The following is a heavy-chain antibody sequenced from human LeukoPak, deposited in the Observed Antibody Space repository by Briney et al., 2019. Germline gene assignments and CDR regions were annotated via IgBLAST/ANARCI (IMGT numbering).Heavy chain of an antibody. D-gene: IGHD1-26*01. CDR2: IIPILGIA. CDR3: ATNARQWELPYDY. V-gene: IGHV1-69*04. CDR1: GGTLGSYA. J-gene: IGHJ4*02. Sequence: PVKVSCKASGGTLGSYAISWVRQAPGQGLEWMGRIIPILGIANYAQKFQGRVTITADKSTSTAYMELSSLRSEDTAVYYCATNARQWELPYDYWGQGTLVTVSS.